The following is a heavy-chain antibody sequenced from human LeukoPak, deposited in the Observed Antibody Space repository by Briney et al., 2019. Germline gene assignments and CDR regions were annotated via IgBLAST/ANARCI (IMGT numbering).Heavy chain of an antibody. CDR2: ISSSSSTI. CDR1: GFTFSSYG. D-gene: IGHD3-10*02. V-gene: IGHV3-48*01. CDR3: AELGITMIGGV. Sequence: GSLRLSCAASGFTFSSYGMTWVRQAPGKGLEWVSYISSSSSTIYYADSVKGRFTISRDNAKNSLYLQLNSLRAEDTAVYYCAELGITMIGGVWGKGTTVTISS. J-gene: IGHJ6*04.